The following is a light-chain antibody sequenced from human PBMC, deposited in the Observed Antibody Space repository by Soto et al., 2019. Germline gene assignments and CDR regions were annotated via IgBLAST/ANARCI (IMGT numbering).Light chain of an antibody. CDR3: CSYAGSYTLW. V-gene: IGLV2-11*01. Sequence: QSALTQPRSVSGSPGQSVTISCTGTSSDVGGYNYVSWYQQHPGKAHKLMIYDVSKRPSGVTDRFSGSKSGNTASLTISGLQVEDEADYYCCSYAGSYTLWFGGGTKVTVL. CDR1: SSDVGGYNY. CDR2: DVS. J-gene: IGLJ3*02.